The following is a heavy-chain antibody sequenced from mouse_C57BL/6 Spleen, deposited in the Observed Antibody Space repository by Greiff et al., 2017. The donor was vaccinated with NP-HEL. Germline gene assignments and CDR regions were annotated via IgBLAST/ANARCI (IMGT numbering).Heavy chain of an antibody. CDR3: TRDRDEGALDY. Sequence: EVQRVESGEGLVKPGGSLKLSCAASGFTFSRYALSWVRQTPEKRLEWVAYISGGGDFIYYVDTVKGRFTISRDNARNTLYLQMSSLKSEDTAMYYWTRDRDEGALDYWGQGTSVTVSS. J-gene: IGHJ4*01. V-gene: IGHV5-9-1*02. CDR1: GFTFSRYA. CDR2: ISGGGDFI.